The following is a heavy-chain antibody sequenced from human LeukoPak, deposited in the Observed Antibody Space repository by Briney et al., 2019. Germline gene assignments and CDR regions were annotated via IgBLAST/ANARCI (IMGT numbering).Heavy chain of an antibody. D-gene: IGHD5-18*01. CDR1: GFTFSDAW. V-gene: IGHV3-11*04. J-gene: IGHJ4*02. CDR2: ISSSGNTI. Sequence: GGSLRLSCAASGFTFSDAWMNWVRQAPGKGLEWVSYISSSGNTIDYADSVKGRFTISRDNAKNSLYLQMVSLRAEDTAVYYCARLRGYSYGYGDYWGQGTLVTVSS. CDR3: ARLRGYSYGYGDY.